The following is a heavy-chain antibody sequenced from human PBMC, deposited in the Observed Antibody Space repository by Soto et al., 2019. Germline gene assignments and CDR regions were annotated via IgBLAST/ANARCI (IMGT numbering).Heavy chain of an antibody. J-gene: IGHJ4*02. CDR1: GFTFSGYA. CDR3: ARDPDCTSTSCYRCLDY. CDR2: ISYDGSNK. Sequence: GWSLRLSCAASGFTFSGYAMHWVRQAPGKGLEWVAVISYDGSNKYYADSVKGRFTISRDNSKNTLYLQMNSLRPEDTAVYYCARDPDCTSTSCYRCLDYWGQGTLVTVSS. D-gene: IGHD2-2*02. V-gene: IGHV3-30-3*01.